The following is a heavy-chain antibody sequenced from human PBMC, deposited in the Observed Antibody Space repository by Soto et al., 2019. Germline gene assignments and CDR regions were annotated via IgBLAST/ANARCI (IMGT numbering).Heavy chain of an antibody. CDR2: ISYDGSNK. V-gene: IGHV3-30-3*01. CDR1: GFTFSSYA. J-gene: IGHJ3*02. D-gene: IGHD3-3*01. CDR3: ARDLSRSGYYTSSFDI. Sequence: QVQLVESGGGVVQPGRSQRLSCAASGFTFSSYAMHWVRQAPGKGLEWVASISYDGSNKYYADSVKGRFTISRDNSKNTLYLQMNSLRAEDTAVYYCARDLSRSGYYTSSFDIWGQGTMVTVSS.